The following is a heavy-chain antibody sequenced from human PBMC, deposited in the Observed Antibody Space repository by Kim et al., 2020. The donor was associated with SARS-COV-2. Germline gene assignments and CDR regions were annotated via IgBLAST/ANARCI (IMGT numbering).Heavy chain of an antibody. D-gene: IGHD6-19*01. J-gene: IGHJ4*02. CDR3: AKVGGWLVPVDY. V-gene: IGHV3-23*01. Sequence: YYADSVKGRFTISRDNSKNTLYLQMNSLRAEDTAVYYCAKVGGWLVPVDYWGQGTLVTVSS.